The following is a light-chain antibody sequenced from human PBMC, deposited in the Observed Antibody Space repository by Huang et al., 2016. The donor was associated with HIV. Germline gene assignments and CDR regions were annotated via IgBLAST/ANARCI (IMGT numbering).Light chain of an antibody. CDR1: QSIDSG. CDR2: YAS. J-gene: IGKJ2*01. CDR3: HQSTGLPHT. V-gene: IGKV6-21*02. Sequence: ETILTQSPEFQSVAPKEKVTITCRASQSIDSGLHWYQQRPGESPKLLIKYASQSISGVPSRFSGSGSGTEFTLTINSLEPEDAATYYCHQSTGLPHTFGQGTELEIK.